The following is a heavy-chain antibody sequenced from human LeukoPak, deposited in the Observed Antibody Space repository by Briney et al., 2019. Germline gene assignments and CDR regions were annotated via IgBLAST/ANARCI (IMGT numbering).Heavy chain of an antibody. Sequence: ASVKVSCKASGGTFSSYAISWVRQAPGQGLEWMGRIIPILGIANYAQKFQGRVTITADKSTSTAYMELSSLRSEDTAVYYCARAPRGGSYFATLWGQGTLVTVSS. D-gene: IGHD1-26*01. CDR1: GGTFSSYA. CDR3: ARAPRGGSYFATL. CDR2: IIPILGIA. J-gene: IGHJ4*02. V-gene: IGHV1-69*04.